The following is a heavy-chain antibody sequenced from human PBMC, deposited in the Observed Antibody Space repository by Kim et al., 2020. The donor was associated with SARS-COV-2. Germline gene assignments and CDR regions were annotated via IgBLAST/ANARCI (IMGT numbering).Heavy chain of an antibody. J-gene: IGHJ4*02. D-gene: IGHD2-2*01. Sequence: SETLSLTCTVSGGSISSSSYYWGWIRQPPGKGLEWIGSIYYSGSTYYNPSLKSRVTISVDTSKNQFSLKLSSVTAADTAVYYCATSGYCSSTSCYAGTNYWGQGTLVTVSS. CDR3: ATSGYCSSTSCYAGTNY. V-gene: IGHV4-39*01. CDR1: GGSISSSSYY. CDR2: IYYSGST.